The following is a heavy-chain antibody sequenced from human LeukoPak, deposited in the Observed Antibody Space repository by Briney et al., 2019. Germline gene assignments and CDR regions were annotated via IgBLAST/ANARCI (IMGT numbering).Heavy chain of an antibody. CDR3: ARRYYYGSGSYPYFDY. D-gene: IGHD3-10*01. J-gene: IGHJ4*02. CDR2: IKQDGSEK. Sequence: GGSLRLSCAASGFTFSSYWMSCVRQTPEKRRERVANIKQDGSEKYYVDSVKGRFTISRDNAKNSLYLQMNSLRAEDTVVYYCARRYYYGSGSYPYFDYWGQGTLVTVSS. V-gene: IGHV3-7*01. CDR1: GFTFSSYW.